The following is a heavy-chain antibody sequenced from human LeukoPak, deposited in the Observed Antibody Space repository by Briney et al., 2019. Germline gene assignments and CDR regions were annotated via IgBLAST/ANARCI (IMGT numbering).Heavy chain of an antibody. Sequence: PGGSLRLSCVASGSTSSNYAVSWVRQAPEKGLDWVSVISGSAHKIRYADSVKGRFTISRDNSENIVYLQMNNLRVEDTAVYYCAGRPTGYSSGYIHWGQGTLVTVSS. J-gene: IGHJ4*02. D-gene: IGHD5-18*01. V-gene: IGHV3-23*01. CDR2: ISGSAHKI. CDR1: GSTSSNYA. CDR3: AGRPTGYSSGYIH.